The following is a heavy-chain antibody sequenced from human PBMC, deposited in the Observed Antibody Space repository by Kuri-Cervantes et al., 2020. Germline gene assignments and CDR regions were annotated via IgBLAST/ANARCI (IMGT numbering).Heavy chain of an antibody. CDR3: ARGSVLQLWFLFDY. CDR2: IKQDGSEE. Sequence: LSLTCAASGFIFNTYWMSWVRQAPGKGPEWVANIKQDGSEENYVDSVKGRFTISRDNAENSLYLQMNSLGVEDTAVYYCARGSVLQLWFLFDYWGQGTLVTVSS. CDR1: GFIFNTYW. V-gene: IGHV3-7*01. J-gene: IGHJ4*02. D-gene: IGHD5-18*01.